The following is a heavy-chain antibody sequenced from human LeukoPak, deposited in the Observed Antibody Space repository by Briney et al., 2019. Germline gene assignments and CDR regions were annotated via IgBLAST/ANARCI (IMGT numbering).Heavy chain of an antibody. CDR2: INPISGGT. J-gene: IGHJ4*02. V-gene: IGHV1-2*02. Sequence: ASVTVSCKTSGYTFTGYYMHWVRQAPGQGLEWMGWINPISGGTNYAQKFQGRVTMTRDTSISTAYMELSRLRFDDTAVYYCATLLADKPHGDYWRQGTLVTVSS. CDR1: GYTFTGYY. D-gene: IGHD1-26*01. CDR3: ATLLADKPHGDY.